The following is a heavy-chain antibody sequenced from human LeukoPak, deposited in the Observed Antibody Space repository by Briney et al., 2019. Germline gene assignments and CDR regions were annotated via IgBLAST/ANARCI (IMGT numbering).Heavy chain of an antibody. J-gene: IGHJ5*02. Sequence: SETLSLTCTVSGGSISSYYWSWIRQPPGKGLEWIGYIYYSGSTYYNPSLKSRVTISVDTSKNQFSLKLSSVTAADTAVYYCARGHWFDPWGQGTLVTVSS. CDR1: GGSISSYY. CDR3: ARGHWFDP. V-gene: IGHV4-59*12. CDR2: IYYSGST.